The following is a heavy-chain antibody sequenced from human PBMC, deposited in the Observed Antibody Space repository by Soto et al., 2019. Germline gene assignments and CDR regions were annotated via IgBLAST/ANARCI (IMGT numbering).Heavy chain of an antibody. V-gene: IGHV4-31*03. CDR1: GGSVSSRGYY. J-gene: IGHJ5*02. CDR2: VYYSGST. Sequence: SETLSLTCTVSGGSVSSRGYYWNWIRQHPGKGLEWIGYVYYSGSTKYNPSLKSRVSISVETSKNQFSLTFTSVTAADTAVYFCAGDRSSSGYNWFDPWGRGTLVTVSS. CDR3: AGDRSSSGYNWFDP. D-gene: IGHD6-6*01.